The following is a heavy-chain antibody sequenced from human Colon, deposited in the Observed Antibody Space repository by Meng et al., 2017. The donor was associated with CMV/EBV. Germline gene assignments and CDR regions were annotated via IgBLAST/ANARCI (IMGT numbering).Heavy chain of an antibody. CDR2: VSRRGGT. CDR3: ARDLEGSSSTYYYGMDV. CDR1: GGSVSSGNYY. Sequence: SETLSLTCTVSGGSVSSGNYYWAWVRQHPGKGLEWIGYVSRRGGTYYNPSLKSRVTISVDTSKNQFSLKLSSVTAADTAVYYCARDLEGSSSTYYYGMDVWGQGTTVTVSS. V-gene: IGHV4-31*03. J-gene: IGHJ6*02. D-gene: IGHD2-2*01.